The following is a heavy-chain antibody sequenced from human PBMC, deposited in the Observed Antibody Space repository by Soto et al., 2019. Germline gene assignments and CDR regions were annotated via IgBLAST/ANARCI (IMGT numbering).Heavy chain of an antibody. V-gene: IGHV1-69*01. CDR2: IIPIFGTA. J-gene: IGHJ5*02. D-gene: IGHD3-10*01. CDR3: ARAGGVDAYYGSGSYYDP. Sequence: QVQLVQSGAEVKKPGSSVKVSCKASGGTFSSYAISWVRQAPGQGLEWMGGIIPIFGTANYAQKIQGRVTITADESTRTAYMELSSMRSEDTAVDYCARAGGVDAYYGSGSYYDPWGQGTLVTVSS. CDR1: GGTFSSYA.